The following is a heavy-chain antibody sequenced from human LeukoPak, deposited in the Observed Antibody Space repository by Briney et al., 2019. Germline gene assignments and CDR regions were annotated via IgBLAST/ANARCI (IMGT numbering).Heavy chain of an antibody. CDR1: GATISRFY. CDR3: AKLGARNKYHFYFYMDV. CDR2: MFTIWVT. V-gene: IGHV4-4*09. D-gene: IGHD1-26*01. J-gene: IGHJ6*03. Sequence: SETLSLTCNVSGATISRFYWSWLRHSPGGGLEWLGYMFTIWVTKHNPSLSRRVTISGDSSKNQFSLHLSSVTAADTAVYYCAKLGARNKYHFYFYMDVWGTGTTVTVSS.